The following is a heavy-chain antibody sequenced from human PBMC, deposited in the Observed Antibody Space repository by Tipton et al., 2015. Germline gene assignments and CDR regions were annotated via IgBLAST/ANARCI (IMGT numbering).Heavy chain of an antibody. D-gene: IGHD6-25*01. CDR3: VRGGTAAGTLDY. Sequence: TCAASGFTFSTYAMHWVRQAPGKGLEWVAVIWFDGSNKYYADSVNGRFTISRDNSKNILSLQMNSLRAEDTALYYCVRGGTAAGTLDYWGQGTLVTVSS. CDR2: IWFDGSNK. J-gene: IGHJ4*02. CDR1: GFTFSTYA. V-gene: IGHV3-33*08.